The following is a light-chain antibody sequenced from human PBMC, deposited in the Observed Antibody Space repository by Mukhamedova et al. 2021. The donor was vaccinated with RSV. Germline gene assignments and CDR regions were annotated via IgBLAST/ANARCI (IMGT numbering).Light chain of an antibody. CDR3: QQYDNFPLT. J-gene: IGKJ4*01. Sequence: WYQRRVHGKATNLVIYDASNLETGVPSRFSGSGSAGTHFTLTISSLQPEDIATYYCQQYDNFPLTFGGGTKVEIK. CDR2: DAS. V-gene: IGKV1-33*01.